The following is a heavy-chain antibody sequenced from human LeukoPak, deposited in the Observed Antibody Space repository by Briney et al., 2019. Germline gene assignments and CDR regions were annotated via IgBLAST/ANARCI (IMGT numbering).Heavy chain of an antibody. J-gene: IGHJ4*02. D-gene: IGHD5-18*01. CDR2: ISYDGSNK. Sequence: GGSLRLSCAASGFTFSSYSMNWVRQAPGKGLEWVAVISYDGSNKYYADSVKGRFTISRDNSKNTLYLQMNSLRAEDTAVYYCARGRSYSYGPFDYWGQGTLVTVSS. CDR1: GFTFSSYS. V-gene: IGHV3-30*03. CDR3: ARGRSYSYGPFDY.